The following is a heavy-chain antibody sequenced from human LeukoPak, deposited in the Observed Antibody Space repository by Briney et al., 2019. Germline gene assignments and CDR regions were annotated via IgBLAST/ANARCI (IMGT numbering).Heavy chain of an antibody. CDR1: GGTFSSYA. Sequence: SVKVSCKASGGTFSSYAISWVRQAPGQGLEWMGGIIPIFGTANYAQKFQGRVTITADKSTSTAYMELSSLRSEDTAVYYCARDRVEVDTAMIFDYWGQGTLVTVSS. V-gene: IGHV1-69*06. D-gene: IGHD5-18*01. J-gene: IGHJ4*02. CDR2: IIPIFGTA. CDR3: ARDRVEVDTAMIFDY.